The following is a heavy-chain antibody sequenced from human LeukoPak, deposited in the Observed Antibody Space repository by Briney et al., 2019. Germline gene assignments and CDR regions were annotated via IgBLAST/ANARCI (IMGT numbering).Heavy chain of an antibody. J-gene: IGHJ5*02. Sequence: SQTLSLTCDVSGGSISSGLYSWSWIRQPLGKGLEWIGYIYHTGSTYYNPSLKSRVTISVDTSKNQFSLRLSSVTAADTAVYYCARLQYCSGTSCYWFDPWGQGTLVTVSS. CDR1: GGSISSGLYS. D-gene: IGHD2-2*01. V-gene: IGHV4-30-2*01. CDR3: ARLQYCSGTSCYWFDP. CDR2: IYHTGST.